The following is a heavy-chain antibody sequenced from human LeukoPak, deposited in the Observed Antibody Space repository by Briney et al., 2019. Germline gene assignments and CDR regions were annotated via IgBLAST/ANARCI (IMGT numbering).Heavy chain of an antibody. V-gene: IGHV1-18*01. Sequence: ASVKVSCKASGYTFTSYGISWVRQAPGQGLEWMGWISAYNGNTNYAQKLQGRVTMTTDTSTSTAYMELRSLRSDDTAVYYCARGEIGYYDFWSGYYTGDFDYWGQGTLVTVSS. CDR1: GYTFTSYG. D-gene: IGHD3-3*01. CDR2: ISAYNGNT. J-gene: IGHJ4*02. CDR3: ARGEIGYYDFWSGYYTGDFDY.